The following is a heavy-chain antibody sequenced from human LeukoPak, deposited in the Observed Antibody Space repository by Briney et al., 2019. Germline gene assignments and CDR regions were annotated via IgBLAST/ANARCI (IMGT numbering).Heavy chain of an antibody. V-gene: IGHV4-38-2*01. J-gene: IGHJ5*02. CDR2: IYQGGNT. Sequence: SETLSLTCAVSGYSISSGYYWGWIRQPPGKGLEWIGNIYQGGNTYYNPSLKSRVTISVDTSKNQFSLKLSSVTAADTAVYYCARGGVTYDYGSWGQGTLDTVSP. D-gene: IGHD3-10*01. CDR3: ARGGVTYDYGS. CDR1: GYSISSGYY.